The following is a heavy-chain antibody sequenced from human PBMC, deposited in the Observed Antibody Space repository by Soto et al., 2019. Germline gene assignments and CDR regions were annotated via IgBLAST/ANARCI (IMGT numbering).Heavy chain of an antibody. CDR1: GGSITSITNHY. CDR3: ATQGFGTLHGLVDV. Sequence: QVRLQESGPGLVKPSETLSLTCTVSGGSITSITNHYSSRIRQPPGKGLEWIGYISYSGHTSYNHSLKSRVIRSVDTSKNQVSLNLASVTAADTAVYYCATQGFGTLHGLVDVWGQGTTVTVSS. J-gene: IGHJ6*02. D-gene: IGHD1-7*01. V-gene: IGHV4-59*08. CDR2: ISYSGHT.